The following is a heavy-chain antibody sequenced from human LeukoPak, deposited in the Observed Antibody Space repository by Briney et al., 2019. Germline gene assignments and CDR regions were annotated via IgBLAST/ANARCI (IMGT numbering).Heavy chain of an antibody. CDR3: ARSLFRFLEWSYRSYYYYYMDV. CDR2: IHKNAIT. D-gene: IGHD3-3*01. J-gene: IGHJ6*03. V-gene: IGHV3-53*01. CDR1: GFTVSSNY. Sequence: GGSLRLSCAASGFTVSSNYMTWVRQAPGKGLEWVSVIHKNAITYYADTVKGRFTISRDNSKNMLYLQMNSLRAEDTAVYYCARSLFRFLEWSYRSYYYYYMDVWGKGTTVTVSS.